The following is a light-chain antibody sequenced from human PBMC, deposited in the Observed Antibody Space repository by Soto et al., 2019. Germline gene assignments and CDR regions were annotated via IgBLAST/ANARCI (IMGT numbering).Light chain of an antibody. Sequence: EIVMARFPAPPSLSSRERATLSCRASQTIDNTLAWYQRKPGQAPRLLIYDASTRATGVPARFSGSGSGTDFTLTISSLQSEDFAVYYCQHYNYWPYTFGQGTKVDIK. CDR2: DAS. V-gene: IGKV3-15*01. CDR1: QTIDNT. J-gene: IGKJ2*01. CDR3: QHYNYWPYT.